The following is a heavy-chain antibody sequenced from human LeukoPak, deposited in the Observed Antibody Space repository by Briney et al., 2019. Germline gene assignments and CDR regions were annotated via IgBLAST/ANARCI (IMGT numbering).Heavy chain of an antibody. CDR3: ARNGLGGWELLHV. D-gene: IGHD1-26*01. CDR2: INRDGSII. J-gene: IGHJ4*02. Sequence: GGSLRLSCAASGFTFSRYWMHWVRQVPGKGMVWVSRINRDGSIISYADSVRGRFTISRDNAKNTLYLQMNGLRAEDTAVYYCARNGLGGWELLHVWGQGTLVTVSS. CDR1: GFTFSRYW. V-gene: IGHV3-74*01.